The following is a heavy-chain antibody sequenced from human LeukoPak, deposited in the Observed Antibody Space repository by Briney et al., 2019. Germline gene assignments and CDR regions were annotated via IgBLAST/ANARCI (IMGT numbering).Heavy chain of an antibody. J-gene: IGHJ3*02. Sequence: GRCLRLSCAASAVTFSSYSMNWVRQAPGKGLEWVSAISSSSSYIYYTDSVKGRFTISRDNAKNSLYLQMNSLRAEDTAVYYCAREVAYCGGDCPTDAFDIWGQGTMVTVSS. D-gene: IGHD2-21*02. CDR2: ISSSSSYI. CDR3: AREVAYCGGDCPTDAFDI. V-gene: IGHV3-21*01. CDR1: AVTFSSYS.